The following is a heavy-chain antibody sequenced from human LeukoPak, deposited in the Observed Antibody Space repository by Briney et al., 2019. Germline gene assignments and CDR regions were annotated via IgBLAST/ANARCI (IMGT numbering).Heavy chain of an antibody. CDR3: ARRAAGTDGFDY. J-gene: IGHJ4*02. Sequence: GESLKISCQGSGYSFTKYCIGWVRQMPGKGLEWMGLIYPGDSDTRYSPSFQGQVTISADKSISTAYLQWSTLKASDTAMYYCARRAAGTDGFDYWGQGTLVTVSS. D-gene: IGHD6-13*01. CDR2: IYPGDSDT. CDR1: GYSFTKYC. V-gene: IGHV5-51*01.